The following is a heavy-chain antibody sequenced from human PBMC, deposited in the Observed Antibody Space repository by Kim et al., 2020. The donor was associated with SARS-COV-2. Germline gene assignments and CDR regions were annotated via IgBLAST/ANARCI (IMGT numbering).Heavy chain of an antibody. J-gene: IGHJ4*02. CDR2: IYYSGST. D-gene: IGHD4-17*01. V-gene: IGHV4-31*03. CDR1: GGSISSGGYY. CDR3: ASLGVTTSPFDY. Sequence: SETLSLTCTVSGGSISSGGYYWSWIRQHPGKGLEWIGYIYYSGSTYYNPSLKSRVTISVDTSKNQFSLKLSSVTAADTAVYYCASLGVTTSPFDYWGQGTLVTVSS.